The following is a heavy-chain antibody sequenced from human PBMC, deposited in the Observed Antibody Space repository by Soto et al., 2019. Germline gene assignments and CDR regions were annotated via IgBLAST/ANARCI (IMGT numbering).Heavy chain of an antibody. Sequence: QVQLVQSGAEVKKPGSSVKVSCKASGGSFSSYAISWVRQDPGQGLEWMGGIIPIFGTANYAQKFQGRVTITADESTSTAYMELSSLRSEDMAVYYCASTLCGADCYSSDYWGQGTLFTVSS. D-gene: IGHD2-21*02. CDR3: ASTLCGADCYSSDY. V-gene: IGHV1-69*12. J-gene: IGHJ4*02. CDR1: GGSFSSYA. CDR2: IIPIFGTA.